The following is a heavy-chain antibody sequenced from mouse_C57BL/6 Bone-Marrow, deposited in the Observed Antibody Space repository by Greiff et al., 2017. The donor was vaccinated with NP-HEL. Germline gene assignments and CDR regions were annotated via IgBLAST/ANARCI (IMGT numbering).Heavy chain of an antibody. Sequence: QVQLQQSGPGLVAPSQSLSITCTVSGFSLTSYGVSWVRQPPGKGLEWLGVIWGDGSTNYHSALISRLSISKDNSKSQVFLKLNSLQTDDTATYYCAKHTTVVGTGFPPWFAYWGQGTLVTVSA. CDR2: IWGDGST. CDR1: GFSLTSYG. CDR3: AKHTTVVGTGFPPWFAY. D-gene: IGHD1-1*01. J-gene: IGHJ3*01. V-gene: IGHV2-3*01.